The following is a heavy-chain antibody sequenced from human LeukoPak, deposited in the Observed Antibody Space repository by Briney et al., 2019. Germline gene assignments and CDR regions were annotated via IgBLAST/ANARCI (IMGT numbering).Heavy chain of an antibody. Sequence: ASVKVSCKASGYTFTGYYMHWVRQAPGQGLEWMGWINPNSGGTNYAQKFQGRVTMTRDTSISTAYMELSRLRSDDTAVYYCARDRRYCSSTSCPGTWFDPWGQGTLVTVPS. D-gene: IGHD2-2*01. CDR1: GYTFTGYY. CDR3: ARDRRYCSSTSCPGTWFDP. CDR2: INPNSGGT. J-gene: IGHJ5*02. V-gene: IGHV1-2*02.